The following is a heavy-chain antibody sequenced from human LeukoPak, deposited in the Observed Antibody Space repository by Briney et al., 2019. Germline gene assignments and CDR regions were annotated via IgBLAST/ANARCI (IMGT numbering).Heavy chain of an antibody. CDR2: IIPILGIA. J-gene: IGHJ5*02. D-gene: IGHD2-15*01. V-gene: IGHV1-69*04. Sequence: SVKVSCKASVGTFSSYAISWVRQAPGQGLEWMGRIIPILGIANYAQKFQGRVTITADKSTSTAYMELSSLRSEDTAVYYCAREFCSGGSCYRWFDPWGPGTLVTVSS. CDR3: AREFCSGGSCYRWFDP. CDR1: VGTFSSYA.